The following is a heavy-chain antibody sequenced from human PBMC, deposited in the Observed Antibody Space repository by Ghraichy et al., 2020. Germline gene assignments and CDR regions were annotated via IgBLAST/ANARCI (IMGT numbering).Heavy chain of an antibody. V-gene: IGHV3-30*18. CDR1: GFTFSSYG. Sequence: GQSLNISCAASGFTFSSYGMHWVRQAPGKGLEWVAVISYDGSNKYYADSVKGRFTISRDNSKNTLYLQMNSLRAEDTAVYYCAKDSHDWSYHLELYYYYYYMDVWGKGTTVTVSS. J-gene: IGHJ6*03. CDR3: AKDSHDWSYHLELYYYYYYMDV. CDR2: ISYDGSNK. D-gene: IGHD1-26*01.